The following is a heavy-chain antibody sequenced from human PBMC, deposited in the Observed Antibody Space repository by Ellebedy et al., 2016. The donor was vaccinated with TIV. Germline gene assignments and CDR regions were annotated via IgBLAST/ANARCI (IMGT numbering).Heavy chain of an antibody. Sequence: SETLSLTXAVYGGSFSGYYWSWIRQPPGKGLEWIGEINHSGSTNYNPSLKSRVTISVDTSKNQFSLKLSSVTAADTAVYYCARDGQRGSWFDPWGQGTLVTVSS. V-gene: IGHV4-34*01. CDR1: GGSFSGYY. J-gene: IGHJ5*02. CDR2: INHSGST. CDR3: ARDGQRGSWFDP. D-gene: IGHD1-1*01.